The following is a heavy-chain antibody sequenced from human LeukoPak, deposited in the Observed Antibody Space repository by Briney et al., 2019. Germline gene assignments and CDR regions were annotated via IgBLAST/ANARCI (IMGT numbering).Heavy chain of an antibody. V-gene: IGHV3-30*04. CDR1: GLTFSSYA. CDR2: ISYDGSNK. D-gene: IGHD5-24*01. Sequence: ARSLRLSCAASGLTFSSYAMHWVRQAPGKGLEWVAVISYDGSNKYYADSVNGRFTICRDNSKNSLYLQMNSLRAEDTAVYYCARAPEMASKFYYYGMDVWGQGTTVTVSS. CDR3: ARAPEMASKFYYYGMDV. J-gene: IGHJ6*02.